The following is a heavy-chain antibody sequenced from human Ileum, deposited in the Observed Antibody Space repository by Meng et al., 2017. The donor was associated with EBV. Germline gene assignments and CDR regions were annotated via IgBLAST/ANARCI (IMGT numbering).Heavy chain of an antibody. Sequence: QVGGVEFGGCGVQAGRSLGVSCEASGFSFDTFDMNWARQAPGKGVEWVEVISYDENIKFYADSVKGRFTISRDNSKNTLYLQLNSLRPDDTAFYYCTNLSFWGQGTLVTVSS. J-gene: IGHJ4*02. CDR1: GFSFDTFD. D-gene: IGHD2/OR15-2a*01. V-gene: IGHV3-30*18. CDR3: TNLSF. CDR2: ISYDENIK.